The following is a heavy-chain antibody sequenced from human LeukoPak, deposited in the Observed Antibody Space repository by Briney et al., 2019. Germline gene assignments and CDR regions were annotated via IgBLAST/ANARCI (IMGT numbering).Heavy chain of an antibody. CDR3: ASHRTVTDY. CDR1: GFNFENYG. CDR2: INWNGGST. V-gene: IGHV3-20*04. J-gene: IGHJ4*02. Sequence: GGSLRLSCAASGFNFENYGMSWVRQAPEKGLEWVSGINWNGGSTGYADSVKGRFTISRDNAKNSLYLQMNSLRAEDTALYYCASHRTVTDYWGQGTLVTVSS. D-gene: IGHD4-11*01.